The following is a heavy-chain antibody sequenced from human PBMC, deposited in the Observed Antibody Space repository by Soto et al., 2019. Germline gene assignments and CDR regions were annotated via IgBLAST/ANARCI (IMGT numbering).Heavy chain of an antibody. V-gene: IGHV3-11*01. CDR2: ISSSGPTM. J-gene: IGHJ1*01. Sequence: QVQLVESGGGLVKPGGSLRLSCAASGFTFSDYYMSWIRQAPGKGLEWVSYISSSGPTMYYADSVKGRFTISRDNAKNSLYLQRNSLRAGDTAGYYWASAHGGEYFQHWGQGTLVTVSS. CDR1: GFTFSDYY. D-gene: IGHD3-10*01. CDR3: ASAHGGEYFQH.